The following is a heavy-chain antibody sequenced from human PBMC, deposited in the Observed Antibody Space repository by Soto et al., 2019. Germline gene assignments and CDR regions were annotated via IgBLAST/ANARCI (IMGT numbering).Heavy chain of an antibody. J-gene: IGHJ3*02. V-gene: IGHV4-34*01. D-gene: IGHD6-13*01. CDR1: GGSFSGYY. Sequence: QVQLQQWGAGLLKPSETLSLTCAVYGGSFSGYYWSWIRQPPGKGLEWIGEINHSGSTNYNPSLKGRVTIPGDTSKNQFSLKLSSVTAADTAVYYCAGGGSAAAGRSGAFDIWGQGTMVTVSS. CDR2: INHSGST. CDR3: AGGGSAAAGRSGAFDI.